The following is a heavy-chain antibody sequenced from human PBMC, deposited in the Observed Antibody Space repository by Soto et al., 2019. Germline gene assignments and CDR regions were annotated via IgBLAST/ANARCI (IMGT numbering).Heavy chain of an antibody. D-gene: IGHD3-10*01. Sequence: SETLSLTCAVYGGSFSGYYWSWIRQPPGKGLEWLGEINHSGGTNYNPSLKSRVTISVDTSKNQFSLKLSSVTAADTAVYYCARGRHYYGSGSYYNKYYYYYYMDVWGKGTTVTVSS. CDR3: ARGRHYYGSGSYYNKYYYYYYMDV. CDR2: INHSGGT. J-gene: IGHJ6*03. V-gene: IGHV4-34*01. CDR1: GGSFSGYY.